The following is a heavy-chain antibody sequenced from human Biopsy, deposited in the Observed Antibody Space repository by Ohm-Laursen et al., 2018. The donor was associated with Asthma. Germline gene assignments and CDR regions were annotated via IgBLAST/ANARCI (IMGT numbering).Heavy chain of an antibody. CDR1: GFTFSIYD. CDR2: ISKDASTQ. J-gene: IGHJ3*02. Sequence: RSLRLSCAASGFTFSIYDIHWVRQAPGKGLERVGVISKDASTQDYADSVKGRFTMARDNSKNTLDLQMNSLREEDTAVYYCVRDGTDDAFDIWGQGTVVSVSS. CDR3: VRDGTDDAFDI. V-gene: IGHV3-30*03. D-gene: IGHD1-1*01.